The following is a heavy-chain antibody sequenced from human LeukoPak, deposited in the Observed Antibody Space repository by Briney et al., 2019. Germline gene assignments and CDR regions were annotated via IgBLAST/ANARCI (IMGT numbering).Heavy chain of an antibody. V-gene: IGHV4-34*01. CDR1: GGSFNGYY. CDR2: INHSGST. J-gene: IGHJ6*03. D-gene: IGHD3-22*01. Sequence: SETLSLTCAVYGGSFNGYYWSWIRQPPGKGLEWIGEINHSGSTNYNPSLKSRVTISVDTSKNQFSLKLSSVTAADTAVYYCARSTGGYYNYYYYYMDVWGKGTTVTVSS. CDR3: ARSTGGYYNYYYYYMDV.